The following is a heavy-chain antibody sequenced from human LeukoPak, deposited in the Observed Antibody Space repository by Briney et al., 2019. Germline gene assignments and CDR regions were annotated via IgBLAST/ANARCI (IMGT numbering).Heavy chain of an antibody. Sequence: GGSLRLSCAASGFTFSSYSMNWVRQAPGKGLEWVSSISSSSSYIYYADSVKGRFTISRDNAKNSLYLQMNSLRAEDTAVYYCARDLTHYYDSSGYYYYYGMDVWGQGTTVTVSS. V-gene: IGHV3-21*01. J-gene: IGHJ6*02. CDR2: ISSSSSYI. CDR1: GFTFSSYS. CDR3: ARDLTHYYDSSGYYYYYGMDV. D-gene: IGHD3-22*01.